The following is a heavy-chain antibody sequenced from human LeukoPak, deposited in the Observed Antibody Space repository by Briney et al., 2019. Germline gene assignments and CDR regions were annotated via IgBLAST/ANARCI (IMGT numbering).Heavy chain of an antibody. D-gene: IGHD4-17*01. CDR1: GYTFTGYY. Sequence: ASVKVSCKASGYTFTGYYMHWVRQAPGQGLEWMGWINPNSGGTNYAQKFQGRVTMTRDTSISTAYMELSRLRSDDTAVYYCARDGSSTVTTIDYWGQGTLVTVSS. V-gene: IGHV1-2*02. J-gene: IGHJ4*02. CDR3: ARDGSSTVTTIDY. CDR2: INPNSGGT.